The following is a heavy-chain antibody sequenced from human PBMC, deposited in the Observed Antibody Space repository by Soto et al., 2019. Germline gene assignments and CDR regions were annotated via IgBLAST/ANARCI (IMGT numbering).Heavy chain of an antibody. CDR2: ISDDGTNK. Sequence: VGSLRLSCKGSGFTFSSFAIQWVRQAPGKGLEWVAAISDDGTNKYTADSVKGRFTISRDNSRNTVYLQVNSLRIEDTAVYYCARRLTTPVTAMGYWGQGTPVTVSS. CDR1: GFTFSSFA. V-gene: IGHV3-30*04. D-gene: IGHD2-21*02. J-gene: IGHJ4*02. CDR3: ARRLTTPVTAMGY.